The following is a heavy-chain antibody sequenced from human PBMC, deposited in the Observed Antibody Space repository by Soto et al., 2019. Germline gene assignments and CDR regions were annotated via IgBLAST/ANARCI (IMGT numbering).Heavy chain of an antibody. CDR3: ARHPERIAQIGWFDP. CDR2: ISGSGGGT. D-gene: IGHD6-13*01. V-gene: IGHV3-23*01. J-gene: IGHJ5*02. CDR1: GFTFSNYA. Sequence: PGGSLRLSCAASGFTFSNYAMNWVRQAPGKGLEWVSGISGSGGGTSHADSVKGRFTISRDNAKNSLYLQMNSLRAEDTAVYYCARHPERIAQIGWFDPWGQGTLVTVSS.